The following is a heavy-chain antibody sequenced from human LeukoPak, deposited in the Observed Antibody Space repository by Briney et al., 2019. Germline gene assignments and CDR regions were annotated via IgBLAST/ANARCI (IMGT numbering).Heavy chain of an antibody. J-gene: IGHJ5*02. CDR1: GGSISSDY. D-gene: IGHD6-13*01. V-gene: IGHV4-59*04. CDR2: IYYSGST. CDR3: ARDPTAAGKGAWFDP. Sequence: PSETLSLTCTVSGGSISSDYWSWIRQPPGKGLEWIGCIYYSGSTYYNPSLKSRVTISVDTSKNQFSLKLSSVAAADTAVYYCARDPTAAGKGAWFDPWGQGTLVTVSS.